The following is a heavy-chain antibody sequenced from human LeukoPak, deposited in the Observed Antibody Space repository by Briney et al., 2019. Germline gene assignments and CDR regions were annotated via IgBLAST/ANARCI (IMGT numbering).Heavy chain of an antibody. CDR1: GYTFTGYY. Sequence: ASVKVSCKASGYTFTGYYMHWVRQAPGQGLEWMGWINPNSGGTNYAQKFQGRVTMTRDTSTSTVYMELSSLRSEDTAVYYCAREDERSYVPRFDYWGQGTLVTVSS. CDR2: INPNSGGT. D-gene: IGHD1-26*01. CDR3: AREDERSYVPRFDY. J-gene: IGHJ4*02. V-gene: IGHV1-2*02.